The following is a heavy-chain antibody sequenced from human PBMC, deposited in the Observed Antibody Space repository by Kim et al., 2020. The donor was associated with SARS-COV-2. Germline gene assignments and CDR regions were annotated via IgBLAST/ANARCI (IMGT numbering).Heavy chain of an antibody. CDR2: IYTSGST. V-gene: IGHV4-4*07. CDR3: AREFPTGWFGPSGSYPYDAFDI. Sequence: SETLSLTCTVSGGSISSYYWSWIRQPAGKGLEWIGRIYTSGSTNYNPSLKSRVTMSVDTSKNQFSLKLSSVTAADTAVYYCAREFPTGWFGPSGSYPYDAFDIWGQGTMVTVSS. J-gene: IGHJ3*02. CDR1: GGSISSYY. D-gene: IGHD1-26*01.